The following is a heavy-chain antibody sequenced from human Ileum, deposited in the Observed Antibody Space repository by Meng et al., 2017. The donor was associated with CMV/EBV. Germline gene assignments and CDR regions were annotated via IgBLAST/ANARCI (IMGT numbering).Heavy chain of an antibody. D-gene: IGHD5-18*01. CDR1: GFGFSSYA. J-gene: IGHJ6*02. Sequence: GESLKISCAASGFGFSSYAVHWVRQAPRRGLEWVAVISYDGSRTYYADSVKGRFTISRDNSKKTLDLEMNSLRTEDTAVYYSARPNLYSYGFRSDRYYGMDVWGQGTTVTVSS. V-gene: IGHV3-30-3*01. CDR3: ARPNLYSYGFRSDRYYGMDV. CDR2: ISYDGSRT.